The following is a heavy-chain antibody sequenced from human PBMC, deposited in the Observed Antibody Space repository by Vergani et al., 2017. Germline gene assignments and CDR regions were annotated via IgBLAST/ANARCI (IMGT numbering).Heavy chain of an antibody. D-gene: IGHD3-22*01. CDR3: AKSGIVVVIEGGFDY. CDR2: IRYDGSNK. V-gene: IGHV3-30*02. J-gene: IGHJ4*02. CDR1: GFTFSSYG. Sequence: QVQLVESGGGVVQPGGSLRLSCAASGFTFSSYGMHWVRQAPGKGLEWVAFIRYDGSNKYYADSVKGRFTISRDNSKNTLYLQMNSLRTEDTALYYCAKSGIVVVIEGGFDYWGQGTLVTVSS.